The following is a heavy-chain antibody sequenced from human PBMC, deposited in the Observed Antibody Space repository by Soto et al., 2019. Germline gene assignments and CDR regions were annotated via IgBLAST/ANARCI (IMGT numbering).Heavy chain of an antibody. D-gene: IGHD4-17*01. J-gene: IGHJ5*02. CDR1: DSTFTGYT. V-gene: IGHV1-18*04. CDR3: ARGTVTSGRWFGP. CDR2: ISSLNGNT. Sequence: QVHLVQSETEVKEPGASVTVSCKTSDSTFTGYTINWVRQAPGQGLEWLGWISSLNGNTNYARKYQGRLTMTTNTAATTASMELRSLRSEDTAVYFCARGTVTSGRWFGPWGQGNLVTVSS.